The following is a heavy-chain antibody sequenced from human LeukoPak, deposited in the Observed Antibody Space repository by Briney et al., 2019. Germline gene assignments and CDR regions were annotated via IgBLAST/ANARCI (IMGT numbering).Heavy chain of an antibody. CDR2: ISGSGGST. CDR1: GFTFSSYA. D-gene: IGHD1-1*01. V-gene: IGHV3-23*01. Sequence: GGSLRLSCAASGFTFSSYAMSWVRQAPGKGLEWVSAISGSGGSTYYADSVKGRFTISRDNSKNKLYLQMNSLRAEDTAVYYCARGPTTKMGARKYYFDYWGQGTLVTVSS. J-gene: IGHJ4*02. CDR3: ARGPTTKMGARKYYFDY.